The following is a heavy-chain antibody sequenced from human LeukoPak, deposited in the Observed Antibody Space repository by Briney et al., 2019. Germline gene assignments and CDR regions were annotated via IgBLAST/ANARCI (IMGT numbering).Heavy chain of an antibody. CDR3: VSFYETY. V-gene: IGHV3-74*01. CDR1: GNYW. CDR2: INSDGSWT. D-gene: IGHD2/OR15-2a*01. J-gene: IGHJ4*02. Sequence: GGSLRLSCAASGNYWMHWVRQAPGKGLAWVSHINSDGSWTSYADSVKGRFTISKDNAKNTVYLQMNNLRAEDTAVYYCVSFYETYWGRGTLVTVSS.